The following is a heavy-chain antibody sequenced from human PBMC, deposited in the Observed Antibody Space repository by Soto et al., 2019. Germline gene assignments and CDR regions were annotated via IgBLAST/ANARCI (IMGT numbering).Heavy chain of an antibody. V-gene: IGHV4-4*07. CDR1: GASISGFY. CDR2: IYATGST. J-gene: IGHJ5*01. Sequence: SETLSLTCTVSGASISGFYWSWIRKSAGKGLEWIGRIYATGSTNYSPSLKSRVTISLDTPNNQFSLKVTSVTAADTAVYYCAMIPVDTYMIYWFDPWGQGTLVTVSS. CDR3: AMIPVDTYMIYWFDP. D-gene: IGHD3-16*01.